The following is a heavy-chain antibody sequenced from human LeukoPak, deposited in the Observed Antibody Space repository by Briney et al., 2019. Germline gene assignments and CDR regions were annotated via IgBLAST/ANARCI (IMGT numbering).Heavy chain of an antibody. CDR3: ARLLTGVPDY. J-gene: IGHJ4*02. Sequence: PGGSLRLSCAASGFTFSSYEMKWVRQAPGKGLEWVSYISSSGSAIYYADSVKGRFTIPRDNAKNSLYLQMNSLRAEDTAVYYCARLLTGVPDYWGQGTLVTVSS. V-gene: IGHV3-48*03. CDR2: ISSSGSAI. CDR1: GFTFSSYE. D-gene: IGHD1-14*01.